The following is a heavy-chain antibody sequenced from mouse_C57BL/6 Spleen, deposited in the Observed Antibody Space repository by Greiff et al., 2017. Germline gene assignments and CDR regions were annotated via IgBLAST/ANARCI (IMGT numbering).Heavy chain of an antibody. J-gene: IGHJ1*03. CDR2: IDPEDGET. D-gene: IGHD1-1*01. V-gene: IGHV14-2*01. CDR1: GFNIKDYY. Sequence: VQLQQSGAELVKPGASVKLSCTASGFNIKDYYMHWVKQRTEQGLEWIGRIDPEDGETKYAPKFQGKATITAETSSNTAYLQISSLTSEDTAVYYCARSDFYGSIWYFDVWGTGTTVTVSS. CDR3: ARSDFYGSIWYFDV.